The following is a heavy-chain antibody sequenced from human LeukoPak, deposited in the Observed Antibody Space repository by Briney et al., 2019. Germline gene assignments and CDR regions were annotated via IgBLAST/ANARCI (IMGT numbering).Heavy chain of an antibody. CDR2: IIPIFGTA. Sequence: SVKVSCKASGGTFSSYAISWVRQAPGQGLEWMGMIIPIFGTANYARKFQGGVTITADESTSTAHMELSSLRSEDTAVYYCARHYYGSGSILYYGMDVWGKGTTVTVSS. CDR1: GGTFSSYA. V-gene: IGHV1-69*13. J-gene: IGHJ6*04. CDR3: ARHYYGSGSILYYGMDV. D-gene: IGHD3-10*01.